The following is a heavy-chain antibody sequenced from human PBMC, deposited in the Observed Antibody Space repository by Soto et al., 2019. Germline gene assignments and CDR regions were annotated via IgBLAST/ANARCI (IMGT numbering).Heavy chain of an antibody. CDR1: GFTFSNAW. V-gene: IGHV3-15*07. CDR2: IKSKTDGGTT. J-gene: IGHJ4*02. D-gene: IGHD6-19*01. CDR3: TTDLIAVAGKDFDY. Sequence: GGSLRLSCAASGFTFSNAWMNWVRQAPGKGLEWVGRIKSKTDGGTTDYAAPVKGRFTISRDDSKNTLYLQMNSLKTEDTAVYYCTTDLIAVAGKDFDYWGQGTLVTVSS.